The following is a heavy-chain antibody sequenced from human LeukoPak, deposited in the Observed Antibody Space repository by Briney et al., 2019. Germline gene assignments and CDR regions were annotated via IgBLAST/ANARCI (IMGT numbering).Heavy chain of an antibody. CDR1: GFTFSSYR. CDR2: ISSSSSFS. J-gene: IGHJ4*02. D-gene: IGHD2-15*01. V-gene: IGHV3-21*01. CDR3: SREGCSGGSCLDY. Sequence: GGSLRLSCAASGFTFSSYRMNWVRQAPGKGLEWVTSISSSSSFSDYADSVKGRFTISRDNAKNSLYLHMNSLRAEDTAVYYCSREGCSGGSCLDYWGQGTLVTVSS.